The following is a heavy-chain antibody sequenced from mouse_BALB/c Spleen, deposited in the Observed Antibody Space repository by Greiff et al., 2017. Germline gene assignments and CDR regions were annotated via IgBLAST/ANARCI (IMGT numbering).Heavy chain of an antibody. D-gene: IGHD2-4*01. CDR1: GYTFTSYW. CDR3: ARWDYDWTMDY. CDR2: IYPGDGDT. V-gene: IGHV1-87*01. Sequence: VQRVESGAELARPGASVKLSCKASGYTFTSYWMQWVKQRPGQGLEWIGAIYPGDGDTRYTQKFKGKATLTADKSSSTAYMQLSSLASEDSAVYYCARWDYDWTMDYWGQGTSVTVSS. J-gene: IGHJ4*01.